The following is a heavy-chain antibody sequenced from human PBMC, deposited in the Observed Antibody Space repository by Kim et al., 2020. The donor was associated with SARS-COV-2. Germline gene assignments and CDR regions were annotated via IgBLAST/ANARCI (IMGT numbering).Heavy chain of an antibody. D-gene: IGHD6-13*01. Sequence: NKYDADSVKGRFTISRDNSKNTLYLQMNSLRAEDTAVYYCACQYSSTFDYWGQGTLVTVSS. CDR3: ACQYSSTFDY. V-gene: IGHV3-30*02. J-gene: IGHJ4*02. CDR2: NK.